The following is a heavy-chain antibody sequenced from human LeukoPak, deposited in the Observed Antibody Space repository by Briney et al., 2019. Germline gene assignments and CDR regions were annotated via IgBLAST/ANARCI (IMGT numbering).Heavy chain of an antibody. CDR2: ISAYNSNT. J-gene: IGHJ4*02. D-gene: IGHD5-18*01. Sequence: ASVKVSCKASGYTFTSYGISWVRQAPGQGLEWMGWISAYNSNTNYAQKLQGRVTMTTDTSTSTAYMELRSLGSDDTAVYYCARGRRGYSYGYVDYWGQGTLVTVSS. V-gene: IGHV1-18*01. CDR1: GYTFTSYG. CDR3: ARGRRGYSYGYVDY.